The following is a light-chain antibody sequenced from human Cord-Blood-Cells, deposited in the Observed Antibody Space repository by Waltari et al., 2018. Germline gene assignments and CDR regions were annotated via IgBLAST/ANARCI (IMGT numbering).Light chain of an antibody. CDR3: SSYAGSNNLV. Sequence: QSALTQPPSASGSPGPSVTISCTGTSSDVGCYNYLSWYQQNPGKAPKLMINEVSKRPSGVPDRFSGSKSGNPASLTVSGLQAEDDADYYCSSYAGSNNLVFGGGTKLTVL. V-gene: IGLV2-8*01. CDR1: SSDVGCYNY. CDR2: EVS. J-gene: IGLJ3*02.